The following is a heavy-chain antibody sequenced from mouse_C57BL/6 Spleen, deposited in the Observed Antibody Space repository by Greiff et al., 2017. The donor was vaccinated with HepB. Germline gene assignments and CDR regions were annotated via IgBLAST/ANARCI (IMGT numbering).Heavy chain of an antibody. D-gene: IGHD1-1*01. Sequence: QVQLQQSGAELVRPGASVTLSCKASGYTFTDYEMHWVKQTPVHGLEWIGAIDPETGGTAYNQKFKGKAILTADKSSSTAYMELRSLTSEDSAVYYCTDYGSSDGYFDVWGTGTTVTVSS. CDR1: GYTFTDYE. V-gene: IGHV1-15*01. J-gene: IGHJ1*03. CDR3: TDYGSSDGYFDV. CDR2: IDPETGGT.